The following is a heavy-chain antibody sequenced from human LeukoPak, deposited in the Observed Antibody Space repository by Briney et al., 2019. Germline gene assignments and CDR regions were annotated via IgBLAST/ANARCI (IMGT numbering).Heavy chain of an antibody. Sequence: SETLSLTCTVSGGSISSSSYYWGWIRQPPGKGLEWIGSIYHSGSTYYNPSLKSRVTISVDTSKNQFSLKLSSVTAADTAVYYCAREITMIVVAIYYFDYWGQGTLVTVSS. CDR3: AREITMIVVAIYYFDY. J-gene: IGHJ4*02. D-gene: IGHD3-22*01. CDR1: GGSISSSSYY. V-gene: IGHV4-39*07. CDR2: IYHSGST.